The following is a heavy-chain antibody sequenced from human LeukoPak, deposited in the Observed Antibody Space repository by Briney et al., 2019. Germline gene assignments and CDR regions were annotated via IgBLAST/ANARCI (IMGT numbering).Heavy chain of an antibody. J-gene: IGHJ1*01. CDR3: TTVGGDYYESSLYFQH. V-gene: IGHV3-15*01. CDR1: GFTFSSYS. D-gene: IGHD3-22*01. CDR2: IKSKTDGGTT. Sequence: GGSLRLSCAASGFTFSSYSMNWVRQAPGKGLEWVGRIKSKTDGGTTDYAAPVKGRFTISRDDSKNTLYLQMNSLKTEDTAVYYCTTVGGDYYESSLYFQHWGQGTLVTVSS.